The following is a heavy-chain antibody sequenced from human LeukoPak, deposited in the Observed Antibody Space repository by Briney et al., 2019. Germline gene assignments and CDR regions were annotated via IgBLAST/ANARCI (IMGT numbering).Heavy chain of an antibody. Sequence: PSETLSLTCAVYGGSLSAYYWTWIRQPPGKGLEWIGEINHGGSTNYNPSLKSRVTISIDTSKNQFSLKLSSVTAADTAFYYCARYLDYGGNSRVFQHWGQGTLVTVSS. CDR1: GGSLSAYY. CDR3: ARYLDYGGNSRVFQH. D-gene: IGHD4-23*01. V-gene: IGHV4-34*01. J-gene: IGHJ1*01. CDR2: INHGGST.